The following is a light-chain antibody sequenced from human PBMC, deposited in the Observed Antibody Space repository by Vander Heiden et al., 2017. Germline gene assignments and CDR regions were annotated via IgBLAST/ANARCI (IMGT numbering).Light chain of an antibody. CDR3: QQDGSSPYT. CDR2: GAS. CDR1: QSVSSSY. Sequence: EIVSTQSPGTLSLSPGERATLSCRASQSVSSSYLAWYQQKPGQAPRLLIYGASSRATGIPDRFSGSGSGTDFTLTISRLEPEDFAVYYCQQDGSSPYTFGQGTKLEIK. V-gene: IGKV3-20*01. J-gene: IGKJ2*01.